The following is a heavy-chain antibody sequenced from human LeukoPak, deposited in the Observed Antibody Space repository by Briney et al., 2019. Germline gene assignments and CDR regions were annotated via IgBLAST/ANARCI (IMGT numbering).Heavy chain of an antibody. D-gene: IGHD3-22*01. CDR2: ISGSGGST. CDR1: GFTFSSYA. V-gene: IGHV3-23*01. CDR3: AKVPYYDSSHY. Sequence: GGSLRLSCAASGFTFSSYAMSWVRQAPGKGLEWVSAISGSGGSTYYADSVEGRFTISRDNSKNTLYLQMNSLRAEDTAVYYCAKVPYYDSSHYWGQGTLVTVSS. J-gene: IGHJ4*02.